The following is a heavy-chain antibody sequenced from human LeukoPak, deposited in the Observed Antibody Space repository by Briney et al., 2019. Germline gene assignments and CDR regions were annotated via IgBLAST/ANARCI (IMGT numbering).Heavy chain of an antibody. Sequence: GGSLRLSCAASGFTFSSYEMNWVRQAPGKGLEWVSHISTSGGSIYYADSVKGRFTISRDNAKNSLYLQMNSLRAEDTAVYYCARSFDSWGHGNIVSVSS. CDR3: ARSFDS. V-gene: IGHV3-48*03. J-gene: IGHJ3*02. CDR1: GFTFSSYE. CDR2: ISTSGGSI.